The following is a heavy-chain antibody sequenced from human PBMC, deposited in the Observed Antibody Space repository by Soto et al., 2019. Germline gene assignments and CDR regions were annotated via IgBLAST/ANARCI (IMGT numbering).Heavy chain of an antibody. V-gene: IGHV1-2*02. CDR3: AKTQFTYSSSWYGY. D-gene: IGHD6-13*01. J-gene: IGHJ4*02. Sequence: ASVKVSCKASGYTFTGYYMHWVRQAPGQGLEWMGWINPNSGGTNYAQKFQGRVTMTRDTSISTAYMELSRLRSNDTAVYYCAKTQFTYSSSWYGYWGQGTLVTVSS. CDR1: GYTFTGYY. CDR2: INPNSGGT.